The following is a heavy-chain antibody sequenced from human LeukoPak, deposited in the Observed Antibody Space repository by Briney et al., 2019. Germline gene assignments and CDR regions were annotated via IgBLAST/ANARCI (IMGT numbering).Heavy chain of an antibody. V-gene: IGHV4-38-2*02. CDR2: MYHSGST. CDR1: NYPISTDYY. CDR3: ARYDVWGSYRAFDY. D-gene: IGHD3-16*02. J-gene: IGHJ4*02. Sequence: PSETLSLTCTVSNYPISTDYYWGWIRQPPGKGLEWIGTMYHSGSTYCNPSLKSRVTISVDTSKNQFSLKLSSVTAADTAVYYCARYDVWGSYRAFDYWGQGTLVTVSS.